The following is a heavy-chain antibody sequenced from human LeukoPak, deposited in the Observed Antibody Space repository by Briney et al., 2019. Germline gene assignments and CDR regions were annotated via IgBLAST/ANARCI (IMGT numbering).Heavy chain of an antibody. D-gene: IGHD6-13*01. CDR2: ISYDGSNK. V-gene: IGHV3-30-3*01. CDR3: EWSGYSSSSWYYFDY. Sequence: GRSQRLSCAASGLTLSIYAMHWVRQAPGKGLEWVAVISYDGSNKYYAHSVKGRFPISRDNSNTTLYLQKNSMRAEDTAVYYCEWSGYSSSSWYYFDYWGQGTLVTVSS. CDR1: GLTLSIYA. J-gene: IGHJ4*02.